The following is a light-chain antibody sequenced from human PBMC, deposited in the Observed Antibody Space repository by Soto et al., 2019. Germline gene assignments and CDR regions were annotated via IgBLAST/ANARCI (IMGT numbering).Light chain of an antibody. CDR1: SSDVGGYKY. CDR2: EVS. J-gene: IGLJ2*01. Sequence: QSALTQPPSASGSPGQSVTISCTGTSSDVGGYKYVSWYQQHPGKAPKLMIYEVSKRPSGVPDRFSGSKSGNTASLTVSGLQAEDEADYYCISYAGSNNFVVFGGGTMVTVL. V-gene: IGLV2-8*01. CDR3: ISYAGSNNFVV.